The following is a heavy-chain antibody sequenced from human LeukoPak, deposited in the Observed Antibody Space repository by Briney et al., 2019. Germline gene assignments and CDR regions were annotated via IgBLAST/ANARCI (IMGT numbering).Heavy chain of an antibody. Sequence: GGTLRLSCKASGLRFSRGGMHWVRQALGKGLEWVALISFDGNNEYYADSVKGRFTISRDDSKNTLFLQMNSLRAEDTAVYYCARSHPSDTSGWSNPYFDYWGQGTLVTVSS. CDR1: GLRFSRGG. V-gene: IGHV3-30*19. CDR2: ISFDGNNE. D-gene: IGHD3-22*01. J-gene: IGHJ4*02. CDR3: ARSHPSDTSGWSNPYFDY.